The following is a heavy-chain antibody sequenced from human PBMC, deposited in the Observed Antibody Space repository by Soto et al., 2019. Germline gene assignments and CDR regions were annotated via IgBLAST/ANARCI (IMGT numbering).Heavy chain of an antibody. CDR3: ARAPEAAMLDYFDY. V-gene: IGHV3-21*01. CDR1: GFTFSSYS. D-gene: IGHD2-2*01. Sequence: PGGSLRLSCAASGFTFSSYSMNWVRQAPGKGLEWVSSISSSSSYIYYADSVKGRFTISRDNAKNSLYLQMNSLRAEDTAVYYCARAPEAAMLDYFDYWRQGTLVTVSS. J-gene: IGHJ4*02. CDR2: ISSSSSYI.